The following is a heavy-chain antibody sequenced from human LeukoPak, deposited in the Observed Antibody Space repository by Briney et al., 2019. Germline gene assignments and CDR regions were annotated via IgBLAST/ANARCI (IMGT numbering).Heavy chain of an antibody. J-gene: IGHJ4*02. Sequence: GGSLRLSCAASGFTFSSYSMNWVRQAPGKGLEWVSSISSSSSYIYYADSVKGRFTISRDNAKNSLYLQINSLRAEDTAVYYCARVGPSSTSCYYWGQGTLVTVSS. V-gene: IGHV3-21*01. CDR2: ISSSSSYI. CDR3: ARVGPSSTSCYY. D-gene: IGHD2-2*01. CDR1: GFTFSSYS.